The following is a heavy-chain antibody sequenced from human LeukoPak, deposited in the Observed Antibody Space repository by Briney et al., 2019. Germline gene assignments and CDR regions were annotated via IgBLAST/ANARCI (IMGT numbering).Heavy chain of an antibody. CDR3: ARGIRWRPVVPAALYYYYYMDV. Sequence: GASVKVSCKASGYTFTSYDINWVRQATGQGLEWMGWMNPNSGNTGYAQKFQGRVTITRNTSISTAYMELSSLRSEDTAVYYCARGIRWRPVVPAALYYYYYMDVWGKGTTVTVSS. V-gene: IGHV1-8*03. CDR1: GYTFTSYD. J-gene: IGHJ6*03. CDR2: MNPNSGNT. D-gene: IGHD2-2*01.